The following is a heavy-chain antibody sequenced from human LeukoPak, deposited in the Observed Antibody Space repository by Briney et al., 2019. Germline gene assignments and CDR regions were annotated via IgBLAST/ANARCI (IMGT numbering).Heavy chain of an antibody. J-gene: IGHJ6*02. CDR1: GFSFSASS. CDR2: ISENGRST. CDR3: AKPSSTSQYYYGMDV. D-gene: IGHD2-2*01. V-gene: IGHV3-23*01. Sequence: GGSLRLSCAASGFSFSASSMSWVRQTPGKGLEWVSSISENGRSTYYADSVKGRFTISRDNSKSTLYLQMNSLRAEDTAVYYCAKPSSTSQYYYGMDVWGQGTTVTVSS.